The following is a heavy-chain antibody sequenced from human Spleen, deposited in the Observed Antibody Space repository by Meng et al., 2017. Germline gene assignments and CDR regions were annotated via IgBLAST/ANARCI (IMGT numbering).Heavy chain of an antibody. Sequence: RLLGSGPGLVKPSETLSLTCTVVGGSVSSSSYYWSWIRQPPGKGLEWIGYIYYSGSTNYNPSLKSRVTISVDTSKNQFSLKLSSVTAADTAVYYCARALFSGGSCYSNWGQGTLVTVSS. CDR2: IYYSGST. V-gene: IGHV4-61*01. CDR3: ARALFSGGSCYSN. CDR1: GGSVSSSSYY. J-gene: IGHJ4*02. D-gene: IGHD2-15*01.